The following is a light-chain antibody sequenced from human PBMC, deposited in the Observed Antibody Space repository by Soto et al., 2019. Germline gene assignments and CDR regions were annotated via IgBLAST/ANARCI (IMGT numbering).Light chain of an antibody. CDR3: QQYGSSPQT. Sequence: EIVLTQSPGTLSLSPGERATLSCRASQSVSSNYLAWYQQKPGQAPRLFIYGASSRATGIPVRFSGSGSGREFTLTISTPEPEDFAVYYCQQYGSSPQTFGQGTKVEIK. V-gene: IGKV3-20*01. CDR1: QSVSSNY. CDR2: GAS. J-gene: IGKJ1*01.